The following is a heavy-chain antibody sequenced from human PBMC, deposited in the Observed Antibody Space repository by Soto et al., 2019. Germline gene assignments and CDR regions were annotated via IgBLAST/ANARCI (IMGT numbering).Heavy chain of an antibody. CDR2: IYRTGRT. Sequence: PSETLSLTCAVSGGSFTSNNWWTWVRQPPGQGLEWIGEIYRTGRTNYNPSLKSRVTISLDKSEKQISLKVTSLTAADTAVYYCASRDPGTSVDYWGQGTLVTVSS. D-gene: IGHD1-7*01. CDR3: ASRDPGTSVDY. CDR1: GGSFTSNNW. J-gene: IGHJ4*02. V-gene: IGHV4-4*02.